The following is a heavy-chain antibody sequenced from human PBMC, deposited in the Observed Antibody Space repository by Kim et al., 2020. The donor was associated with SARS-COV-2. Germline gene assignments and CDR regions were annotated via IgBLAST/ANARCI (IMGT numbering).Heavy chain of an antibody. Sequence: SETLSLTCAVYGGSFSGYYWSWIRQPPGKGLEWIGEINHSGSTNYNPSLKSRVTISVDTSKNQFSLKLSSVTAADTAVYYCARDNRIAARPLSRLGRWFDPWGQGTLVTVSS. CDR2: INHSGST. D-gene: IGHD6-6*01. J-gene: IGHJ5*02. CDR1: GGSFSGYY. V-gene: IGHV4-34*01. CDR3: ARDNRIAARPLSRLGRWFDP.